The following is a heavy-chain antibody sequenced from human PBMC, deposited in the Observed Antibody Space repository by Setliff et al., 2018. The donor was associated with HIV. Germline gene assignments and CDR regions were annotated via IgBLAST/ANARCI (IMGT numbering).Heavy chain of an antibody. D-gene: IGHD3-16*02. V-gene: IGHV4-31*03. J-gene: IGHJ4*02. Sequence: SETLSLTCTVSGGSISSGGYYWSWIRQHPGKGLEWIGYIYYSGSTYYNPSLKSRVTISVDTSKNQFPLKLSSVTAADTAVYYCARVPPLKAFGGVISLYYFDYWGQGTLVTVSS. CDR1: GGSISSGGYY. CDR2: IYYSGST. CDR3: ARVPPLKAFGGVISLYYFDY.